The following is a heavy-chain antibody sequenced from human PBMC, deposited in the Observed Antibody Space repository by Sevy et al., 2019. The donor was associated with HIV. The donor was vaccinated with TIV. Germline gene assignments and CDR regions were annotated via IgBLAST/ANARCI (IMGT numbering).Heavy chain of an antibody. Sequence: SETLSLTCTVSGGSISSSSYYWGWIRQPPGKGLEWIGSIYYSGSTYYNPSLKSRVTISVDTSKNQFSLKLSSVTAADTAVYYCARQGGYYYDSSGYYSEAKPYYFDYLGQGTLVTVSS. CDR2: IYYSGST. D-gene: IGHD3-22*01. V-gene: IGHV4-39*01. CDR3: ARQGGYYYDSSGYYSEAKPYYFDY. J-gene: IGHJ4*02. CDR1: GGSISSSSYY.